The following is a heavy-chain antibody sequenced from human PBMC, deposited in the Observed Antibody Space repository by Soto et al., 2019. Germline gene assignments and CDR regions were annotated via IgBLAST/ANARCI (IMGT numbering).Heavy chain of an antibody. CDR1: GGTFSSYT. V-gene: IGHV1-69*02. D-gene: IGHD2-2*01. CDR2: IIPILGIA. J-gene: IGHJ4*02. CDR3: ARGRGCSSTSCYAYDY. Sequence: QVQLVQSGAEVKKPGSSVKVSCKASGGTFSSYTISWVRQAPGQGLEWMGRIIPILGIANYAQKFQGRVTITADKSTSTAYMELSSLRSEATAVYYCARGRGCSSTSCYAYDYWGQGTLVTVSS.